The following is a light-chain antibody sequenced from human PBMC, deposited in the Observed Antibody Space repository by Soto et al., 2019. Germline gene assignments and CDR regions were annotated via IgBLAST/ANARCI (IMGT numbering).Light chain of an antibody. Sequence: QSALTQPASVSGSPGQSITISCTGTSSDVGGYNYVSWYQQHPGKAPKLMIYDVTNWPSGVSNRFSGSKSGNTASLTISGLQAEDEADYYCGSYTSSTTWVFGGGTKLTVL. J-gene: IGLJ3*02. CDR3: GSYTSSTTWV. V-gene: IGLV2-14*01. CDR1: SSDVGGYNY. CDR2: DVT.